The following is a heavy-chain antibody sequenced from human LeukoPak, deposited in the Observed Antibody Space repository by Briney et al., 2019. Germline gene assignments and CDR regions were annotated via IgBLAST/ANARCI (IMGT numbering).Heavy chain of an antibody. J-gene: IGHJ4*02. D-gene: IGHD6-19*01. CDR3: ARLAVAGTPDDY. Sequence: SETLSLACTVSGYSISGGYYWGWIRQPPGKGLEWIGYIYYSGSTNYNPSLKSRVTISVDTSKNQFSLKLSSVTAADTAVYYCARLAVAGTPDDYWGQGTLVTVSS. CDR2: IYYSGST. V-gene: IGHV4-61*08. CDR1: GYSISGGYY.